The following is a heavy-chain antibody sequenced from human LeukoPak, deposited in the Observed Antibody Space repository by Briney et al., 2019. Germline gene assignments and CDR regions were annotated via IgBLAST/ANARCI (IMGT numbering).Heavy chain of an antibody. Sequence: SETLSLTCTVSGGSISSYYWSWIRQPPGKGLEWIGYIYYSGSTNYNPSLKSRVTISVDTSKNQFSLKLSSVTAADTAVYYCARSFSSSWYENWLDPWGQGTLVTVSS. D-gene: IGHD6-13*01. CDR2: IYYSGST. J-gene: IGHJ5*02. CDR3: ARSFSSSWYENWLDP. V-gene: IGHV4-59*01. CDR1: GGSISSYY.